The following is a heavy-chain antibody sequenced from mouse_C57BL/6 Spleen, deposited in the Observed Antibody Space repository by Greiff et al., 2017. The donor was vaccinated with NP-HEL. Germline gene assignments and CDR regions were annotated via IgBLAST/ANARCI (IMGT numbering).Heavy chain of an antibody. CDR2: INPSTGGA. Sequence: EVQLQQSGPELVKPGASVKISCKASGYSFTGYYMNWVKQSPEQSLEWIGEINPSTGGATYLQQFKAKATLPVDKSSSTAYMQLKSLTSEYSAVYYCARSYYYGSSLDYWGQGTTLTVSA. J-gene: IGHJ2*01. V-gene: IGHV1-42*01. CDR3: ARSYYYGSSLDY. CDR1: GYSFTGYY. D-gene: IGHD1-1*01.